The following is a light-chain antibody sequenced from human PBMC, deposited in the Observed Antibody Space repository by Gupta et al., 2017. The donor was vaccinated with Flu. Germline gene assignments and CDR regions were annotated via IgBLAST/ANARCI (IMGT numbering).Light chain of an antibody. CDR2: GAS. CDR3: QQYNNWPPKT. J-gene: IGKJ1*01. V-gene: IGKV3-15*01. Sequence: EIVMTQSPATLSVSPGERATLSCRASQSVSSNLAWYQQKPGQAPRLLIYGASTRDTGIPARFSGSGCGTEFTLTISSRQSEDFAVYYCQQYNNWPPKTFGQGTKVEIK. CDR1: QSVSSN.